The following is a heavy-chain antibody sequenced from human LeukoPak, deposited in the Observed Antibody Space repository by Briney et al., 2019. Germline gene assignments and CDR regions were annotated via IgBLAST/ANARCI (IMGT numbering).Heavy chain of an antibody. D-gene: IGHD4-17*01. CDR1: GFSFSSSW. CDR2: MNQDGSAK. V-gene: IGHV3-7*01. J-gene: IGHJ4*02. Sequence: GGSLRLACAASGFSFSSSWMTWVRQAPGKGLEWVANMNQDGSAKGYVDSVKGRFTISRDNAKNSLYLQMNSLRAEDTAVYYCARDPAYGALDYTGQGTPVTVSS. CDR3: ARDPAYGALDY.